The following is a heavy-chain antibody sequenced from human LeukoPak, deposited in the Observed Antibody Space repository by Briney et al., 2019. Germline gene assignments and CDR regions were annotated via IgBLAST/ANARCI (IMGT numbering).Heavy chain of an antibody. CDR1: GYTFTSYG. J-gene: IGHJ3*02. D-gene: IGHD3-16*02. Sequence: GASVKVSCKASGYTFTSYGISWVRQAPGQGFEWMGWISAYNGNTNYAQKLQGRVTMTTDTSTSTAYMELRSLRSDDTAVYYCARANMITFGGVIVLDAFDIWGQGTMVTVSS. CDR3: ARANMITFGGVIVLDAFDI. V-gene: IGHV1-18*01. CDR2: ISAYNGNT.